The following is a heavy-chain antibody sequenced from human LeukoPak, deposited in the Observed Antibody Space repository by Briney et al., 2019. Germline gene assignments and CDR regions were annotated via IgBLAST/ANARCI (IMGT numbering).Heavy chain of an antibody. Sequence: GGSLRLSCAASGFTLRGYYISCIRRAPGTGLGGGSYISSSGSTIYYADSVKGRFTISRDNAKNSLYLQMNSLRAEDTAVYYCARDARQQLVERFDYWGQGTLVTVSS. CDR1: GFTLRGYY. V-gene: IGHV3-11*01. CDR2: ISSSGSTI. D-gene: IGHD6-13*01. CDR3: ARDARQQLVERFDY. J-gene: IGHJ4*02.